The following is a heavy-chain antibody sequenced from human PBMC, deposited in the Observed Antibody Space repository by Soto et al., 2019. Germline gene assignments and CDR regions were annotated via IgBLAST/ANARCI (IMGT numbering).Heavy chain of an antibody. D-gene: IGHD6-19*01. CDR1: GFTFSSYG. V-gene: IGHV3-30*18. Sequence: QVQLVESGGGVVQPGRSLRLSCAASGFTFSSYGMHWVRQAPGKGLEWVAIISYDGSNKYYADSVKGRFTISRDNSKNTLYLQMNSLRAEDTAVYYCANDIGQWVAVAGRGPYWGQGTLVTVSS. J-gene: IGHJ4*02. CDR3: ANDIGQWVAVAGRGPY. CDR2: ISYDGSNK.